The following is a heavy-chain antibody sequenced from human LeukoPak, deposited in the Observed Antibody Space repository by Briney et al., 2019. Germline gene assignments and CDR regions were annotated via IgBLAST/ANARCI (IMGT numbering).Heavy chain of an antibody. J-gene: IGHJ4*02. D-gene: IGHD5-18*01. Sequence: SETLSLTCAVSGYSIGSGYYWGWIRQPPGKGLEWIGSIYHSGSTYYNPSLKSRVTISVDTSKNQFSLKLSSVTAADTAVYYCASRGYSYGFLFDYWGQGTLVTVSS. CDR3: ASRGYSYGFLFDY. V-gene: IGHV4-38-2*01. CDR2: IYHSGST. CDR1: GYSIGSGYY.